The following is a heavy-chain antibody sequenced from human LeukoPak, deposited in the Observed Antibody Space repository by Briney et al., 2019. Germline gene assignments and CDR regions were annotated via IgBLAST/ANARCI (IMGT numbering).Heavy chain of an antibody. CDR1: GGSFSGYY. CDR3: ARGGRDAFDI. V-gene: IGHV4-34*01. CDR2: INHSGST. J-gene: IGHJ3*02. D-gene: IGHD1-26*01. Sequence: SETLSLTCAVYGGSFSGYYWSWIRQPPEKGLEWIGEINHSGSTNYNPSLKSRVTISVDTSKNQFSLKLSSVTAADTAVYYCARGGRDAFDIWGQGTMVTVSS.